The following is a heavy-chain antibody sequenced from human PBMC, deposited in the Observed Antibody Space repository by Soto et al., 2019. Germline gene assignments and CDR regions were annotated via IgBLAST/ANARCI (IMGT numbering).Heavy chain of an antibody. CDR1: GGSISSGGYY. V-gene: IGHV4-31*03. J-gene: IGHJ5*02. D-gene: IGHD6-6*01. CDR3: ARGSFSRSSSWFDP. Sequence: PSETLSLTCTVSGGSISSGGYYWSWIRQHPGKGLEWIGYIYYSGRTYYNPSLHSRVSIAVDTTENQFSLKLTSVTAADTSVYYCARGSFSRSSSWFDPWGRGTLVTVSS. CDR2: IYYSGRT.